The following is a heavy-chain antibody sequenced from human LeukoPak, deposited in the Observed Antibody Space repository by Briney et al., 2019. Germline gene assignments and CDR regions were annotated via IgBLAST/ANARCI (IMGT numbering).Heavy chain of an antibody. CDR2: IYSPGTT. CDR3: ARERGLGRASDAFDI. J-gene: IGHJ3*02. Sequence: GGSLRLSCAASGFTVSSKYMNWVRQAPGKGLEWVSVIYSPGTTDYADSVKGRFTISRGNSKNTLYLQMNSLRAEDTAVYYCARERGLGRASDAFDIWGQGTMVTVSS. D-gene: IGHD3-10*01. CDR1: GFTVSSKY. V-gene: IGHV3-66*01.